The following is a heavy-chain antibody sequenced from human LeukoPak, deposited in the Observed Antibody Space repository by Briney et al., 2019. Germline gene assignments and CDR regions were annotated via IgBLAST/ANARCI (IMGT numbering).Heavy chain of an antibody. V-gene: IGHV3-64D*09. J-gene: IGHJ4*02. CDR3: VPIAVAGFFDY. CDR2: IKRNGSST. Sequence: GRSLRLSCSASGFTFSSYAMHWVRQAPGKGLEYVSAIKRNGSSTYYADSVKGRFTISRDNSKSTLYLQMSSLRAEDTAVYYCVPIAVAGFFDYWGQGTLVTVSS. CDR1: GFTFSSYA. D-gene: IGHD6-19*01.